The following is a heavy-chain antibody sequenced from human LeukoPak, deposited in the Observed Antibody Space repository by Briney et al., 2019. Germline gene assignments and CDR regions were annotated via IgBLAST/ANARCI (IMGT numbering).Heavy chain of an antibody. CDR2: IRSKPNNYAT. CDR3: TRGYCSSTSCFSLDY. Sequence: GGSLRLSCAASGFTFSGSAMHWVRQASGKGLEWVGRIRSKPNNYATTYAASVEGRFTISRDDSKNTAYLQTNSLKTDDTALYYCTRGYCSSTSCFSLDYWGQGTLVTVSS. J-gene: IGHJ4*02. CDR1: GFTFSGSA. V-gene: IGHV3-73*01. D-gene: IGHD2-2*01.